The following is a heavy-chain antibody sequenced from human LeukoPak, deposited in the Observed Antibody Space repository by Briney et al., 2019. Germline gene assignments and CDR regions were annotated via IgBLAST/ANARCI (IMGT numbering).Heavy chain of an antibody. CDR3: AIIVTTTNIDY. J-gene: IGHJ4*02. D-gene: IGHD2/OR15-2a*01. CDR2: INPNSGGT. V-gene: IGHV1-2*02. Sequence: ASVKVSCKASGYTFTGYYMHWVRQAPGQGPEWMGWINPNSGGTNYAQKFQGRVTMTRDTSISTAYMELSRLRTDDTAVYYCAIIVTTTNIDYWGQGTLVTVSS. CDR1: GYTFTGYY.